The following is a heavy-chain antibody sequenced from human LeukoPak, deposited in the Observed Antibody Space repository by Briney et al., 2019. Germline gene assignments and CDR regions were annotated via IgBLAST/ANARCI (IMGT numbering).Heavy chain of an antibody. J-gene: IGHJ4*02. Sequence: ASVKVSCKASGYTLTELSMHWVRQAPGKGLEWMGGFDPEDGETIYAQKFQGRVTMTEDTSTDTAYMELSSLRSEDTAVYYCATRPYSSSWYGPHAEEHWGQGTLVTVSS. CDR2: FDPEDGET. D-gene: IGHD6-13*01. CDR3: ATRPYSSSWYGPHAEEH. CDR1: GYTLTELS. V-gene: IGHV1-24*01.